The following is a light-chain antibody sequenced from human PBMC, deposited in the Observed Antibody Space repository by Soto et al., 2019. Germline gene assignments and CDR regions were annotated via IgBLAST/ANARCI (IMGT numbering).Light chain of an antibody. J-gene: IGLJ1*01. CDR1: SSDVGGYIY. CDR2: DVT. Sequence: QSVLTQPASVSGSPGQSITISYTGTSSDVGGYIYVSWYQQHPGKAPKLMIYDVTSRPSGVSYRSSGSKSGNTASLTISGLQAEDEADYYCSSYTTTSTHVFGTGTKVTVL. V-gene: IGLV2-14*01. CDR3: SSYTTTSTHV.